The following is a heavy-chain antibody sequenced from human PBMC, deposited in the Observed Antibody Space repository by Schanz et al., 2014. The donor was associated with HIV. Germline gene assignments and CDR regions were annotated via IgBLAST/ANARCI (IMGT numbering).Heavy chain of an antibody. CDR3: ARRDYGDYYYYYGMDV. CDR2: ISYDGSNQ. Sequence: QVQLVESGGGVVQPGRSLRLSCAASGFTFSSYGMHWVRQAPGKGLEWVAVISYDGSNQYYADSVKGRFTISRDNSKNTLYLQMNSLRAEDTAVYYCARRDYGDYYYYYGMDVWGQGTTVTVSS. D-gene: IGHD4-17*01. V-gene: IGHV3-30*19. J-gene: IGHJ6*02. CDR1: GFTFSSYG.